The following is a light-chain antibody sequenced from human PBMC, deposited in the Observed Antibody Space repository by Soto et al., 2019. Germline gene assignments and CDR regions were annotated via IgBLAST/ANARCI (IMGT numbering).Light chain of an antibody. CDR2: AAS. J-gene: IGKJ1*01. V-gene: IGKV1-27*01. Sequence: DIQMTQSPSSLSASVVDRVTITCRAGQGIINYLAWYQQTPGKAPKLLIYAASTLQSGVTSRFSGSGSGTDFTLTISSLQPEDFATYYCQQADSFPQTFGQGTKGDIK. CDR1: QGIINY. CDR3: QQADSFPQT.